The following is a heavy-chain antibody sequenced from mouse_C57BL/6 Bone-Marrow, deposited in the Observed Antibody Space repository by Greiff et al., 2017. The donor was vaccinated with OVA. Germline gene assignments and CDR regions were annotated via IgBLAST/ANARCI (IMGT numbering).Heavy chain of an antibody. Sequence: QVQLQQSGAELARPGASVKLSCKASGYTFTSYGISWVKQRTGQGLEWIGEIYPRSGNTYYNEKVKGKATLTADKSSSTAYMELRSLTSEDSAVYFCSRWGDYLYYYAMDYWGQGTSVTVSS. V-gene: IGHV1-81*01. J-gene: IGHJ4*01. CDR1: GYTFTSYG. CDR3: SRWGDYLYYYAMDY. CDR2: IYPRSGNT. D-gene: IGHD2-4*01.